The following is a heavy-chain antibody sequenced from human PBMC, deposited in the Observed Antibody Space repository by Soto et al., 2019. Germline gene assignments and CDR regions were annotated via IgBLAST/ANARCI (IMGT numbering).Heavy chain of an antibody. V-gene: IGHV1-18*01. Sequence: GASVKVSCKASGYTLTSYGISWVRQAPGQGLEWMGWISAYNGNTNYAQKLQGRVTMTTDTSTSTAYMELRSLRSDDTAVYYCARDVKAGSGSYPLDYWGQGTLVTVSS. CDR1: GYTLTSYG. D-gene: IGHD3-10*01. CDR2: ISAYNGNT. J-gene: IGHJ4*02. CDR3: ARDVKAGSGSYPLDY.